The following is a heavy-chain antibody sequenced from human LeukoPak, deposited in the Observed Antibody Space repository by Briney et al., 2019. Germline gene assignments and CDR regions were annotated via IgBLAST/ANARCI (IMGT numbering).Heavy chain of an antibody. CDR2: INHSGST. J-gene: IGHJ4*02. CDR1: GGSFSDYY. V-gene: IGHV4-34*01. Sequence: SETLSLTCAVYGGSFSDYYWSWIRQPPGKGLEWIGEINHSGSTNYNPSLKSRATISVDTSKNQFSLKLSSVTAADTAVYYCARDHYYDSSGYYSDWGQGTLVTVSS. CDR3: ARDHYYDSSGYYSD. D-gene: IGHD3-22*01.